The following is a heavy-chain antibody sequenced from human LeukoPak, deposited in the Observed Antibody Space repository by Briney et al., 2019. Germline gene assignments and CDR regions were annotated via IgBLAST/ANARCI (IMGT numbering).Heavy chain of an antibody. J-gene: IGHJ4*02. V-gene: IGHV3-30*18. CDR1: GFTFSSYG. Sequence: GGSLRLSCAASGFTFSSYGMRWVRQAPGKGLEWVAVISYDGSNKYYADSVKSRFTIYRDNSKNTLYVQMNSLRAEDTALYCCAKDKNSTVTTPFDYWGKRTLVTVSS. CDR2: ISYDGSNK. D-gene: IGHD4-17*01. CDR3: AKDKNSTVTTPFDY.